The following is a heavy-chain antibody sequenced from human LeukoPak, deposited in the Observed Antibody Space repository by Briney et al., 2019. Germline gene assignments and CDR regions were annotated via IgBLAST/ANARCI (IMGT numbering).Heavy chain of an antibody. J-gene: IGHJ4*02. D-gene: IGHD3-10*01. V-gene: IGHV3-11*01. Sequence: GSLRLSCAASGFTFSDYYMSWIRQAPGKGLEWVSYISSSGSTIYYADSVKGRFTISRDDAKNSLYLQMNSLRAEDTAVYYCARAGVRGLYFDYWGQGTLVTVSS. CDR1: GFTFSDYY. CDR2: ISSSGSTI. CDR3: ARAGVRGLYFDY.